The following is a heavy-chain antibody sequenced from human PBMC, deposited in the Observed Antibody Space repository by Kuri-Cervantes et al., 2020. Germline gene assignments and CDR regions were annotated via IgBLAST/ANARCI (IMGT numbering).Heavy chain of an antibody. J-gene: IGHJ4*02. D-gene: IGHD4-17*01. CDR3: ASEVPTVTTGFVY. CDR1: GFTVSSNY. CDR2: IYSGGST. Sequence: GESLKISCAASGFTVSSNYMSWVRQAPGKGLEWVSVIYSGGSTYYADSVKGRFTISRHNSKNTLYLQMNSLRSDDTAVYYCASEVPTVTTGFVYWGQGTLVTVSS. V-gene: IGHV3-53*04.